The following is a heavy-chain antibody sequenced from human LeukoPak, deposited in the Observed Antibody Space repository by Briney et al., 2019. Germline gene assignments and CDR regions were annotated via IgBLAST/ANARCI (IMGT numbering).Heavy chain of an antibody. CDR3: AGVRYYDFWSGYYYFDY. V-gene: IGHV4-59*01. CDR2: IYYSGST. J-gene: IGHJ4*02. D-gene: IGHD3-3*01. CDR1: GGSISSYY. Sequence: SETLSLTCTVSGGSISSYYWSWIRQPPGKGLEWIGYIYYSGSTNYNPSLKSRGTISVDTSKNQFSLKLSSVTAADTAVYYCAGVRYYDFWSGYYYFDYWGQGTPVTVSS.